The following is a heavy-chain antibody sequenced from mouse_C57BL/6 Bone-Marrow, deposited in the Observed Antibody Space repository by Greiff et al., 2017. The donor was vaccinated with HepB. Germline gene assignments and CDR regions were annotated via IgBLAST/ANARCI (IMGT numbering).Heavy chain of an antibody. CDR1: GYTFTSYW. D-gene: IGHD2-3*01. CDR3: ARDGYYVEYAMDY. Sequence: QVQLKQPGAELVKPGASVKMSCKASGYTFTSYWITWVKQRPGQGLEWIGDIYPGSGSTNYNEKFKSKATLTVDTSSSTAYMQLSSLTSEDSAVYYCARDGYYVEYAMDYWGQGTSVTVSS. V-gene: IGHV1-55*01. J-gene: IGHJ4*01. CDR2: IYPGSGST.